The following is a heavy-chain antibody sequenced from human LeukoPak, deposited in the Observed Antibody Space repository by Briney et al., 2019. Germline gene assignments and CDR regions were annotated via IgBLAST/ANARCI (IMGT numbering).Heavy chain of an antibody. V-gene: IGHV4-4*07. CDR2: IYTSGST. J-gene: IGHJ6*03. Sequence: PSETLSLTCTVSGGSISSYYWSWIRQPAGKGLEWIGRIYTSGSTNYNPSLKSRVTMSVDTSKNQFSLKLSSVTAADTAVYYCARDGKHQLLFRYESVYYYYMDVWGKGTTVTVSS. CDR3: ARDGKHQLLFRYESVYYYYMDV. CDR1: GGSISSYY. D-gene: IGHD2-2*01.